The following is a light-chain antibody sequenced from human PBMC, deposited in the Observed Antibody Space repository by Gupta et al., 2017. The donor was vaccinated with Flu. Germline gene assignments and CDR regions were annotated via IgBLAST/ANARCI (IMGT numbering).Light chain of an antibody. J-gene: IGKJ4*01. CDR1: QSVSSSY. V-gene: IGKV3-20*01. Sequence: EIVLTQSPGTLSLSLGERATISCRASQSVSSSYLAWYQQKPGQAPRLLIYGASSRATGIPDRFSGSGSGTDFTLTISRLEPEDFAVYYCQQYGSSPLTFGGGTKVEIK. CDR2: GAS. CDR3: QQYGSSPLT.